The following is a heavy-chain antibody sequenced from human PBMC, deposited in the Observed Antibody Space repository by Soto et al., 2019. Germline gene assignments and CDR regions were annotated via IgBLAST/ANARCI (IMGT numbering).Heavy chain of an antibody. D-gene: IGHD6-13*01. Sequence: SETLSLTCTVSGGSISSGDYYWSWIRQPPGKGLEWIGYIYYSGSTYYNPSLKSRVTISVDKSKRQFSMSLSSVTAADTAVYYCARSVATPGTNIDFWGQGTLVTVSS. CDR1: GGSISSGDYY. CDR3: ARSVATPGTNIDF. J-gene: IGHJ4*02. V-gene: IGHV4-30-4*02. CDR2: IYYSGST.